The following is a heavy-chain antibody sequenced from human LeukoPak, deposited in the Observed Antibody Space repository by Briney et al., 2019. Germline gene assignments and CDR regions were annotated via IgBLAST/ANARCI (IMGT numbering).Heavy chain of an antibody. CDR3: ATRPYSGSYYSWFDP. CDR2: FDPEDGET. V-gene: IGHV1-24*01. D-gene: IGHD1-26*01. CDR1: GYTLTELS. Sequence: GASVKVSCKVSGYTLTELSMHWVRQAPGKGLEWMGGFDPEDGETIYAQKFQGRVTMTEDTSTDTAYMELSSLRSEDTAVYYCATRPYSGSYYSWFDPWGQGTLVTVSS. J-gene: IGHJ5*02.